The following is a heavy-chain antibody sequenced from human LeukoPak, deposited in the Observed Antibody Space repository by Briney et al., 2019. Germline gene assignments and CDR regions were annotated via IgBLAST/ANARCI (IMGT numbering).Heavy chain of an antibody. CDR3: AKARGWFGSYYYGMDV. D-gene: IGHD3-10*01. V-gene: IGHV3-9*01. J-gene: IGHJ6*02. CDR1: GFTFDDYA. Sequence: GGSLRLSCAASGFTFDDYAMPWVRQAPGKGLGWVSGISWNSGSIGYADSVKGRFTISRDNAKNSLYLQMSSLRAEDTALYYCAKARGWFGSYYYGMDVWGQGTTVTVSS. CDR2: ISWNSGSI.